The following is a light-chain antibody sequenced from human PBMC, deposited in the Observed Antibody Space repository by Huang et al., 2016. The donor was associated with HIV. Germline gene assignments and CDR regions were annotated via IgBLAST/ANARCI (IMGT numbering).Light chain of an antibody. J-gene: IGKJ3*01. V-gene: IGKV1-33*01. Sequence: DIQMTQSPSSLSAYVGDRVTITCQASQDISNYLDWYQQKPGKAPKLLIYEASNLETGVPSRFSGSGSGTNVNFTISSLQPEDIATYYCQQYDNLIFTFGPGTKVDIK. CDR2: EAS. CDR3: QQYDNLIFT. CDR1: QDISNY.